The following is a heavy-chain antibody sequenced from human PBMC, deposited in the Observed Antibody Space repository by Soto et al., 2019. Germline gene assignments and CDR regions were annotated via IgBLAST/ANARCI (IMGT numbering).Heavy chain of an antibody. Sequence: EVQLLESGGGLVQPGGSLRLSCAASGFTFSRYNMNWVRQAPGKGLEWVSSISSSSSYIYYADSVYYADSVQGRFTIYRSNAKNSLHLQMNSPRVKDTAVYYYERGPSLTGTYYFDYWGQGTLVTVSS. J-gene: IGHJ4*02. CDR3: ERGPSLTGTYYFDY. CDR2: ISSSSSYI. V-gene: IGHV3-21*01. CDR1: GFTFSRYN. D-gene: IGHD1-20*01.